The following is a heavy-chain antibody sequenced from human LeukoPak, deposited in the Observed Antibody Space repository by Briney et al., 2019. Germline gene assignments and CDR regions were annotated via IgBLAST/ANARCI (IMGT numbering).Heavy chain of an antibody. CDR2: MNPNSGNT. CDR3: AREIRSGWYIFDY. V-gene: IGHV1-8*01. D-gene: IGHD6-19*01. Sequence: ASVKVSCKASGYTFTSYDINWVRQATGQGLEWMGWMNPNSGNTGYAQKFQGRVTMTRNTSISTAYMELSSLRSEDTAVYCCAREIRSGWYIFDYWGQGTLVTVSS. J-gene: IGHJ4*02. CDR1: GYTFTSYD.